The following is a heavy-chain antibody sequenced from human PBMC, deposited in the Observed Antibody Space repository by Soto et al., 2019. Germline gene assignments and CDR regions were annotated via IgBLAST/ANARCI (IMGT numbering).Heavy chain of an antibody. CDR1: GYTYTNLD. CDR2: VNPHSDT. V-gene: IGHV1-8*01. D-gene: IGHD3-22*01. J-gene: IGHJ5*02. Sequence: QVQLVQSGAEVKRPGASVKVSCKASGYTYTNLDINWVRQASGQGLEWMGWVNPHSDTGFAQKFQSRVTLTRDAPISTVYMELTSLRFDDTAVYYCARYQIVKGFPAWGPGTPVTVS. CDR3: ARYQIVKGFPA.